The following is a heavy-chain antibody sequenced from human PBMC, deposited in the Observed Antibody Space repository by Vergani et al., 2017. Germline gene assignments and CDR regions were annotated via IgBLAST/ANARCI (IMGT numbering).Heavy chain of an antibody. CDR1: GYSISSGYY. CDR2: IYHSGST. CDR3: ARHVSSGWYGDYFDY. Sequence: QVQLQESGPGLVKPSETLSLPCAVSGYSISSGYYWGWIRQPPGKGLEWIGSIYHSGSTSYNPSLKSRVTISVDTSKNQFSLRLRPVTAADTAVYYCARHVSSGWYGDYFDYWGQGTLVTVSS. V-gene: IGHV4-38-2*01. J-gene: IGHJ4*02. D-gene: IGHD6-19*01.